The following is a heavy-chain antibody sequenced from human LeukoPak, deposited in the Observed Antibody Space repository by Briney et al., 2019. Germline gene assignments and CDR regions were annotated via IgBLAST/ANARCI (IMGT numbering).Heavy chain of an antibody. CDR1: GFTFSSYG. Sequence: PGRSLRLSCAASGFTFSSYGMHWVRQAPGKGLEWVAVIWYDGSNKYYADSVKGRFTISRDNSKNTLYLQMNSLRAEDTAVYYCAGSKRVDCSSTSCYEHYYYYGMDVWGKGTTVTVSS. J-gene: IGHJ6*04. CDR3: AGSKRVDCSSTSCYEHYYYYGMDV. CDR2: IWYDGSNK. D-gene: IGHD2-2*01. V-gene: IGHV3-33*01.